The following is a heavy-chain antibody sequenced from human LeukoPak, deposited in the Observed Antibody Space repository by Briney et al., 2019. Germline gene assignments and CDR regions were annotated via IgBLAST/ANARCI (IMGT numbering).Heavy chain of an antibody. Sequence: GGSLRLSCAASGFTFSGYEMNWVRQAPGKGLEWVSYISRSGTIISYADSVKGRFTISRDTAKNSLYLQMNSLRAEDTAVYYCASERDNYYSDYWGRGTLVTVSS. CDR3: ASERDNYYSDY. CDR2: ISRSGTII. V-gene: IGHV3-48*03. D-gene: IGHD5-24*01. CDR1: GFTFSGYE. J-gene: IGHJ4*02.